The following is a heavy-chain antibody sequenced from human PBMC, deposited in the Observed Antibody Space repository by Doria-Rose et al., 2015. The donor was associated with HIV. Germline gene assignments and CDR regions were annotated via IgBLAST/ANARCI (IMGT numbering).Heavy chain of an antibody. J-gene: IGHJ4*01. D-gene: IGHD1-20*01. CDR3: ARGYFDF. V-gene: IGHV3-48*03. CDR2: ISSSANHI. Sequence: PGTGLEWVSSISSSANHIFYADSVKGRFTISRGNAKNSLYLQMNSLRTEDTAVYYCARGYFDFWGQGSLVSVSS.